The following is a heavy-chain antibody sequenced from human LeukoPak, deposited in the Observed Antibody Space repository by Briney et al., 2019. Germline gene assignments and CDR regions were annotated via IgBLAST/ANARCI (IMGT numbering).Heavy chain of an antibody. CDR2: IYYSGST. CDR3: ARQEYYYGSGTGIRFDP. CDR1: GYSISSGYY. D-gene: IGHD3-10*01. Sequence: PSETLSLTCTVSGYSISSGYYWSWIRQPPGKGLEWIGYIYYSGSTNYNPSLKSRVTISVDTSKNQFSLKLSSVTAADTAVYYCARQEYYYGSGTGIRFDPWGQGTLVTVSS. V-gene: IGHV4-59*08. J-gene: IGHJ5*02.